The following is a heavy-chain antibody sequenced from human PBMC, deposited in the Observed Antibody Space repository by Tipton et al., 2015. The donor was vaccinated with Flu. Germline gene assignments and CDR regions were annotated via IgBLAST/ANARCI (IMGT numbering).Heavy chain of an antibody. D-gene: IGHD5-12*01. Sequence: TLSLTCTVSGGSISSSSYYWGWIRQPPGKGLEWIGSIYYSGSTYYNPSLKSRVTISVDTSKNQFSLKLSSVTAADTAVYYCARQNPVWWLRQRTLGFFGPRDPFDYWGQGTLVTASS. J-gene: IGHJ4*02. V-gene: IGHV4-39*01. CDR2: IYYSGST. CDR3: ARQNPVWWLRQRTLGFFGPRDPFDY. CDR1: GGSISSSSYY.